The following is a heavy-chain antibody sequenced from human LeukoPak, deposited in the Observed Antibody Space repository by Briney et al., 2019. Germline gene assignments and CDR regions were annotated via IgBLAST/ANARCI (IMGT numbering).Heavy chain of an antibody. Sequence: GGSLRLSCAASGLTFSRYAMSWVRQAPGKGLEWVSAISGSGGSTYYADSVKGRFTISRDNSKNTLYLQMNSLRAEDTAVYYCAKDYLAYCGGDCYPPGDYWGQGTLVTVSS. J-gene: IGHJ4*02. D-gene: IGHD2-21*02. CDR2: ISGSGGST. CDR1: GLTFSRYA. V-gene: IGHV3-23*01. CDR3: AKDYLAYCGGDCYPPGDY.